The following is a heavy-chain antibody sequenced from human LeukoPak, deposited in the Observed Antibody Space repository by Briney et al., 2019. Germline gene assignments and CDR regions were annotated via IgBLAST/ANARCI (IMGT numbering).Heavy chain of an antibody. V-gene: IGHV3-23*01. D-gene: IGHD4-23*01. J-gene: IGHJ4*02. CDR1: GFTFSSYS. CDR2: ISGTGDIT. CDR3: AKDKSTVVTPLGAY. Sequence: QSGGSLRLSCAASGFTFSSYSMNWVRQAPGKGLEWVSAISGTGDITYYADSVRGRFTISRDDSKNTLYLQMNSLRAEDSAVYYCAKDKSTVVTPLGAYWGQGTLVTVSS.